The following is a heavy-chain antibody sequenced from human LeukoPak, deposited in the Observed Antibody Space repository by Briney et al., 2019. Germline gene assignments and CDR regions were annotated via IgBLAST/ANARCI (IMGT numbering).Heavy chain of an antibody. J-gene: IGHJ6*04. CDR1: GGSISSDNW. V-gene: IGHV4-4*02. CDR3: AKVRVPAANMGDYYYGMDV. Sequence: PSETLSLTCAVSGGSISSDNWWSWVRQTPDKGLEWVGEIYHSGSTNYNPSLKSRLTISVDKSQNQFSLRLTSVTAADTAVYYCAKVRVPAANMGDYYYGMDVWGKGTTVTVSS. CDR2: IYHSGST. D-gene: IGHD2-2*01.